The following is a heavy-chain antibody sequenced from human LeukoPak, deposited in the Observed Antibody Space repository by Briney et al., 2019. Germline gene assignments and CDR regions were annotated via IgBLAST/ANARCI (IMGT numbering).Heavy chain of an antibody. Sequence: PSETPSLTCAVYGGSFSGYYWSWIRQPPGKGLEWIGEINHSGSTNYNPSLKSRVTISVDTSKNQFSLKLSSVTAADTAVYYCARLSEVWGSYRQRNWFDPWGQGTLVTVSS. CDR1: GGSFSGYY. J-gene: IGHJ5*02. V-gene: IGHV4-34*01. CDR3: ARLSEVWGSYRQRNWFDP. D-gene: IGHD3-16*02. CDR2: INHSGST.